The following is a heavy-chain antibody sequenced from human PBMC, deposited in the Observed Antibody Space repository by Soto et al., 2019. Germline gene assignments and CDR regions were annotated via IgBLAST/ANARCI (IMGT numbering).Heavy chain of an antibody. J-gene: IGHJ4*02. D-gene: IGHD2-21*02. V-gene: IGHV1-46*01. Sequence: QVKLVQSGAEVKKAGASVRISCRASGYSFTSTYVHWVRQAPGQGPEWMGIINPAGGTTDYARKFQGRLTITSDTSTDTVFMDLNDLTSEDTAVYFCALKVVTYYDNWGQGTLLTVSS. CDR2: INPAGGTT. CDR1: GYSFTSTY. CDR3: ALKVVTYYDN.